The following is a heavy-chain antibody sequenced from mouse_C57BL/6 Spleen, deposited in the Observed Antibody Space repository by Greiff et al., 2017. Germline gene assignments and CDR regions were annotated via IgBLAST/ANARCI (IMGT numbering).Heavy chain of an antibody. CDR2: INPSTGGT. D-gene: IGHD1-1*01. CDR1: GYSFTGYY. V-gene: IGHV1-42*01. CDR3: AREEDYSY. Sequence: EVQLQQSGPELVKPGASVKISCKASGYSFTGYYMNWVKQSPEKSLEWIGEINPSTGGTTYNQKFKAKATLTVDKSSSTAYMQLKSLTSEDSAVYYCAREEDYSYWGQGTTLTVSS. J-gene: IGHJ2*01.